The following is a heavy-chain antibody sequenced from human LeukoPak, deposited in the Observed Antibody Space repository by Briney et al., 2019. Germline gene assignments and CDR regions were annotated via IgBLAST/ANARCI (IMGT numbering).Heavy chain of an antibody. J-gene: IGHJ4*02. CDR3: PRDGPWFGEFFDY. Sequence: GSLRLSCVASGFTFSTYWMSWVRQAPGRGLEWVANMKPDGSEKSFVDSVKGRFTISRDNAKNSLYLQMNSLRAEDTAVYYCPRDGPWFGEFFDYWGQGALVTVSS. CDR2: MKPDGSEK. V-gene: IGHV3-7*01. D-gene: IGHD3-10*01. CDR1: GFTFSTYW.